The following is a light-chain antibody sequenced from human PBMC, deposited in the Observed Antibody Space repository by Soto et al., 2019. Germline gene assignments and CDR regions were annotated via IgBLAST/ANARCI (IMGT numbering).Light chain of an antibody. J-gene: IGKJ2*01. CDR1: QSVSSN. CDR3: QQYNNWPKA. V-gene: IGKV3-15*01. CDR2: GAS. Sequence: EIVMTQSPATLSVSPGERATLSCRASQSVSSNLAWYQQKPGQAPRLLIYGASTRATGIPVRFSASGSGTEFTLTISSLQSEDVAVYYCQQYNNWPKAFGQGTKLEIK.